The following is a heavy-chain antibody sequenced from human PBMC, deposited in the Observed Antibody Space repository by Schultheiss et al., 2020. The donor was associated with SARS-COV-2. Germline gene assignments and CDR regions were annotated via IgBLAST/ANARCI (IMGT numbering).Heavy chain of an antibody. Sequence: SETLSLTCTVSGGSISSYYWSWIRQPPGKGLEWIGYIYYSGSTNYNPSLKSRVTMSVDTSKNQFSLKLSSVTAADTAVYYCAKCEGGYYYGSGSYWFDPWGQGTLVTVSS. D-gene: IGHD3-10*01. CDR3: AKCEGGYYYGSGSYWFDP. J-gene: IGHJ5*02. CDR1: GGSISSYY. CDR2: IYYSGST. V-gene: IGHV4-59*08.